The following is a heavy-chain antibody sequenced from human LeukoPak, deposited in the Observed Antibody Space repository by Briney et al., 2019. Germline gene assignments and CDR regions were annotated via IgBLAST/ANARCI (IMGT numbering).Heavy chain of an antibody. CDR3: ARVASYGDHANYYYYYMDV. CDR1: GFTFSSYG. Sequence: GGSLRLSCAASGFTFSSYGMSWVRQAPGKGLEWVSAISGSGGSTYYADSVKGRFTISRDNSKNTLFLQMNSLRDEDTAVYYCARVASYGDHANYYYYYMDVWGKGTTVTISS. CDR2: ISGSGGST. D-gene: IGHD4-17*01. J-gene: IGHJ6*03. V-gene: IGHV3-23*01.